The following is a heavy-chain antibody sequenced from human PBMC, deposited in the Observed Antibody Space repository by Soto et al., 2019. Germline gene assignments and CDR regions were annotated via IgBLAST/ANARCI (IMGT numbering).Heavy chain of an antibody. V-gene: IGHV1-69*12. CDR2: IIPIFGTA. Sequence: QVQLVQSGAEVKKPGSSVKVSCKASGGTFSSYALSWVRQAPGQGLEWMGGIIPIFGTADYAQKVQGRVTITADASTSTGNMELSSLRSADTVVDYCASHDDSLGYYYRGLDYWGQGTLVTVSS. D-gene: IGHD3-22*01. CDR1: GGTFSSYA. J-gene: IGHJ4*02. CDR3: ASHDDSLGYYYRGLDY.